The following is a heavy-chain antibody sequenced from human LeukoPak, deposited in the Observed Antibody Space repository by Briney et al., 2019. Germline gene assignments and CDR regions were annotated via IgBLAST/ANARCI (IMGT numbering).Heavy chain of an antibody. CDR1: GFTFSSYA. Sequence: GGSLRLSCAASGFTFSSYAMSWVRQAPGKGPEWVSAISGSGGSTYYADSVKGRFTISRDNSKNTLYLQMNSLRAEDTAVYYCAKIRERSSVAGRRFDYWGQGTLVTVSS. D-gene: IGHD6-19*01. CDR3: AKIRERSSVAGRRFDY. CDR2: ISGSGGST. J-gene: IGHJ4*02. V-gene: IGHV3-23*01.